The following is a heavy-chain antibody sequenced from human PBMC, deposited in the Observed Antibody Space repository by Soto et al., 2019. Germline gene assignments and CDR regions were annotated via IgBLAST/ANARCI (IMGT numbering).Heavy chain of an antibody. V-gene: IGHV3-64*01. Sequence: GGSLRLSCAASGFTFSSYAMHWVRQAPGKGLEYVSAISSNGGSTYYANSVKGRFTISRDNSKNTLYLQMGSLRAEDMAVYYCARGEPRGYSYGDRVDFDYWGQGTLVTVSS. J-gene: IGHJ4*02. CDR2: ISSNGGST. D-gene: IGHD5-18*01. CDR1: GFTFSSYA. CDR3: ARGEPRGYSYGDRVDFDY.